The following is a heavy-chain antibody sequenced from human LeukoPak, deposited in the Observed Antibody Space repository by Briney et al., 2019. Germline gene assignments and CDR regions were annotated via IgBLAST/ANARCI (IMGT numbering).Heavy chain of an antibody. CDR1: GGSISTYY. CDR3: ARMGGYSGYATH. D-gene: IGHD5-12*01. CDR2: VHYSGTT. J-gene: IGHJ4*02. Sequence: SETLSLTCTVSGGSISTYYWSWIRQPPGKGLEWIGYVHYSGTTNYNPSLKNRVTISLDTSKNQFSLNLSSVTAADTAVYYCARMGGYSGYATHWGQGTLVTVSS. V-gene: IGHV4-59*08.